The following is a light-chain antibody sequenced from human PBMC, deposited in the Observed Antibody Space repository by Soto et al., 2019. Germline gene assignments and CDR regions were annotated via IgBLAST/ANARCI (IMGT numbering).Light chain of an antibody. V-gene: IGKV4-1*01. J-gene: IGKJ4*01. CDR2: WAS. CDR3: QQYYSPVT. Sequence: DIMLTQSPEYLAVSLGERATIRCKSSRSVLYNVDNKNYLAWYQQRPGQPPRLLFYWASTRDSGIPDRFSGSGSGTDFTLTISSLQAEDVAVYYCQQYYSPVTFGGGTKVEIK. CDR1: RSVLYNVDNKNY.